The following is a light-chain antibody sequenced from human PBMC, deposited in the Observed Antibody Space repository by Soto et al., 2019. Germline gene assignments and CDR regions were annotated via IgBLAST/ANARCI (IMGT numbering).Light chain of an antibody. CDR2: KAS. CDR3: QQYNNWPPIT. CDR1: QRISSW. V-gene: IGKV1-5*03. Sequence: DIQMTQSPPTLSASVGDRVTITCRASQRISSWLAWYQQKPGKAPKLLIYKASTLESGVPSRFSGSGSGTEFTLTISSLQPDDFATYYCQQYNNWPPITFGQGTRLEIK. J-gene: IGKJ5*01.